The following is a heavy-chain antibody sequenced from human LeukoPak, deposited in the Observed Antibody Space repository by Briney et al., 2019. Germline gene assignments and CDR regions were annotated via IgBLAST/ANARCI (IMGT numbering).Heavy chain of an antibody. V-gene: IGHV4-31*03. D-gene: IGHD6-13*01. CDR1: GGSISSGGYY. CDR2: IYYGGST. J-gene: IGHJ4*02. Sequence: SQTLSLTCTVSGGSISSGGYYWSWIRQHPGKGLEWIGYIYYGGSTYYNPSLKSRVTISVDTSKNQFSLKLSSVTAADTAVYYCARGSYSSSWRFDYWGQGTLVTVSS. CDR3: ARGSYSSSWRFDY.